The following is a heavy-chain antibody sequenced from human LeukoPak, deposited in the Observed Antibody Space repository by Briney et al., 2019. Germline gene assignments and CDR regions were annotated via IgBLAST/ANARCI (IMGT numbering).Heavy chain of an antibody. D-gene: IGHD1-20*01. V-gene: IGHV7-4-1*02. J-gene: IGHJ3*01. CDR2: INTDTGNP. CDR1: GYTFTDYP. Sequence: RASVKVSCKASGYTFTDYPMNWVRQAPGQGLEWMGWINTDTGNPTYAQGFTGHYVFSSDTSVSTAYLQIISLKAEDTAVYYCARAGLTGSKVAFDVWGQGTMVTVSS. CDR3: ARAGLTGSKVAFDV.